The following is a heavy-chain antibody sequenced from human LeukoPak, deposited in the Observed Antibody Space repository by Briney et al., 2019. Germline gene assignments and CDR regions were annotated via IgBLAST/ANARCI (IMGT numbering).Heavy chain of an antibody. D-gene: IGHD2-15*01. J-gene: IGHJ5*02. CDR2: IGPYNGYT. V-gene: IGHV1-18*01. CDR1: GYTFTSYG. Sequence: ASVKVSCKASGYTFTSYGISWVRQAPGQGLEWMGWIGPYNGYTNYAQKLQGRVTLTTDTSTSTAYMDLRSLRSDDTAVYYCVREKYCSGDTCYSGAIDPWGQGTLVTVSS. CDR3: VREKYCSGDTCYSGAIDP.